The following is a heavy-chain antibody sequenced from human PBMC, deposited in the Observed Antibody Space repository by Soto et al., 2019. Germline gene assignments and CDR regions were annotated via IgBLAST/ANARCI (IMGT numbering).Heavy chain of an antibody. V-gene: IGHV3-30*18. CDR1: GFTFSSYG. CDR2: ISYDGSNK. J-gene: IGHJ4*02. Sequence: GGSLSLSCAASGFTFSSYGMHWVRQAPGKGLEWVAVISYDGSNKYYADSVKGRFTISRDNSKNTLYLQMNSLRAEDTAVYYCAKDEELAFDYWGQGTLVTVSS. D-gene: IGHD1-26*01. CDR3: AKDEELAFDY.